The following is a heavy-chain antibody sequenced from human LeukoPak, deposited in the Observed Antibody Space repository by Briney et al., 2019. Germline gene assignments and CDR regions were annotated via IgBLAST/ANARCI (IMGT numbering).Heavy chain of an antibody. V-gene: IGHV3-30-3*01. CDR2: ISYDGSNK. D-gene: IGHD1-26*01. CDR3: ARDGFSGSYEGY. Sequence: GGSLRLSCAASGFTFSSYAMHWVRQAPGKGLEWVAVISYDGSNKYYADSVKGRFTISRDNSKNTLYLQMNSLRAEDTAVYYCARDGFSGSYEGYWGQGTLVTVSS. J-gene: IGHJ4*02. CDR1: GFTFSSYA.